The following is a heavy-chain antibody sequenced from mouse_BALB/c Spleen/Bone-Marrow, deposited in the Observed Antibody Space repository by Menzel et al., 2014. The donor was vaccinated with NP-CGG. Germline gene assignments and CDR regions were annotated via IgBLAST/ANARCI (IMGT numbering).Heavy chain of an antibody. CDR2: INPSTGYT. D-gene: IGHD1-1*01. Sequence: VQLQQSGAELAKPGASVKMSCKASGYTFTSYWMHWVKQRPGQGPEWIGYINPSTGYTEYNQKFKDKATLTAGKSSSTAYMQLSSLTSEDSAVYYCARLITTVDYAMDYWGQGTSVTVSS. V-gene: IGHV1-7*01. CDR3: ARLITTVDYAMDY. J-gene: IGHJ4*01. CDR1: GYTFTSYW.